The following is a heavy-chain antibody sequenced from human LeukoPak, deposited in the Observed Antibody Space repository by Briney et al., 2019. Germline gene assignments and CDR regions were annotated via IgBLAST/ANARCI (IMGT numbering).Heavy chain of an antibody. D-gene: IGHD2-15*01. CDR2: ISYDGSNK. J-gene: IGHJ6*02. CDR1: GFTFSSYA. CDR3: ARATEYCSGGSCYPYGMDV. Sequence: GGSLRLSCAASGFTFSSYAMHWVRQAPGKGLERVAVISYDGSNKYYADSVKGRFTISRDNSKNTLYLQMNSLRAEDTAVYYCARATEYCSGGSCYPYGMDVWGQGTTVTVSS. V-gene: IGHV3-30-3*01.